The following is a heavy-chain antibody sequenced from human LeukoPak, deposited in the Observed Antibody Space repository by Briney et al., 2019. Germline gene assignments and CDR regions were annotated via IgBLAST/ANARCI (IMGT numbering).Heavy chain of an antibody. CDR3: GRPKSSLNYVDTSMVTGEGFDP. CDR2: ISSSSSYI. V-gene: IGHV3-21*01. CDR1: GFTFSNYS. Sequence: GGSLGLSCAASGFTFSNYSMNWVRQAPGKGLEWVSSISSSSSYIYYADSVKGRFTISRDNAKNSLYLQMDSLRAEDTAVYYCGRPKSSLNYVDTSMVTGEGFDPWGQGTLVTVSS. D-gene: IGHD5-18*01. J-gene: IGHJ5*02.